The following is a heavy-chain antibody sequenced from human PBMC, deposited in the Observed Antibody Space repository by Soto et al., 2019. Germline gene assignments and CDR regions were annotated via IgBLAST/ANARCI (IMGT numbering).Heavy chain of an antibody. J-gene: IGHJ4*02. V-gene: IGHV1-69*01. CDR2: IIPIFGTA. CDR3: ARDDPHYDILTGYYIS. CDR1: GGTFSSYA. Sequence: QVQLVQSGAEVKKPGSSVKVSCKASGGTFSSYAISWVRQAPGQGREWMGGIIPIFGTANYAQKFQGRVTITADESTSTAYMELSSLRSEDTAVYYCARDDPHYDILTGYYISWGQGTLVTVSS. D-gene: IGHD3-9*01.